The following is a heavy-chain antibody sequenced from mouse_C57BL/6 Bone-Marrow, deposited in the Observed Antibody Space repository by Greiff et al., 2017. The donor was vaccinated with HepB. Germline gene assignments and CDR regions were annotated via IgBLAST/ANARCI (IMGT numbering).Heavy chain of an antibody. CDR3: AHYYGSSYWYFDV. J-gene: IGHJ1*03. CDR1: GFSLSTSGMG. CDR2: IYWDDDK. Sequence: QVQLKESGPGILQSSQTLSLTCSFSGFSLSTSGMGVSWIRQPSGKGLEWLAHIYWDDDKRYNPSLKSRLTISKDTSRNQVFLKITSVDTADTATYYCAHYYGSSYWYFDVWGTGTTVTVSS. V-gene: IGHV8-12*01. D-gene: IGHD1-1*01.